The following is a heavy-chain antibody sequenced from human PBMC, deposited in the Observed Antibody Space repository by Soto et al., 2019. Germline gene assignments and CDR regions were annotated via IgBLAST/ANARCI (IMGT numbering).Heavy chain of an antibody. CDR3: ARDQPLSEDPLSPIFDY. D-gene: IGHD3-16*02. CDR1: GFTFSSYG. Sequence: PGGSLRLSCAASGFTFSSYGMHWVRQAPGKGLEWVANIKQDGSEKYYVDSVKGRFTISRDNAKNSLYLQMNSLRAEDTAVYYCARDQPLSEDPLSPIFDYWGQGTLVTVSS. J-gene: IGHJ4*02. V-gene: IGHV3-7*01. CDR2: IKQDGSEK.